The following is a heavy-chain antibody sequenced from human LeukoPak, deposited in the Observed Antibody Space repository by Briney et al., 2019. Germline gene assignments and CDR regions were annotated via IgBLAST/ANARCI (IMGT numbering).Heavy chain of an antibody. D-gene: IGHD6-19*01. Sequence: PGGSLRLSCAASGFTFSSYSMNWVRQAPGKGLEWVSSISSSSYIYYADSVKGRFTISRDNAKNSLYLQMNSLRAEDTAVYYCARDISGEDYYYGMDVWGQGTTVTVPS. CDR2: ISSSSYI. J-gene: IGHJ6*02. CDR1: GFTFSSYS. CDR3: ARDISGEDYYYGMDV. V-gene: IGHV3-21*01.